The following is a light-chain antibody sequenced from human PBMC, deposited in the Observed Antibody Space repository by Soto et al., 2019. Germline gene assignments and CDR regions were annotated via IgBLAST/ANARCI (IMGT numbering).Light chain of an antibody. CDR1: QSVSSSY. J-gene: IGKJ2*01. CDR3: QQYGSSPYT. V-gene: IGKV3-20*01. CDR2: GVS. Sequence: EIVLTQSPGTLSLSPGERATLSCRASQSVSSSYLSWYQQKPGQAPRLLIYGVSRRATGIPDRFSGSGSGTDFILTIRRLEPEDFAVYFCQQYGSSPYTFGQGTKLEFK.